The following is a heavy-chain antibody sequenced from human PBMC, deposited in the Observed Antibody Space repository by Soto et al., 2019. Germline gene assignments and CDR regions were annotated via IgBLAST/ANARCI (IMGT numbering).Heavy chain of an antibody. J-gene: IGHJ4*02. CDR1: GFTVSNNY. CDR3: ATQRGGGGY. CDR2: IYSGGYT. Sequence: EVQLVESGGGLIQPGGSLRLSCAVSGFTVSNNYMSWVRQAPGKGLEGVSVIYSGGYTAYGDSVKGRFTISRDNSKKKQYLQKKSAGAEDTAVYFCATQRGGGGYWGQGTLVTVSS. V-gene: IGHV3-53*01. D-gene: IGHD6-25*01.